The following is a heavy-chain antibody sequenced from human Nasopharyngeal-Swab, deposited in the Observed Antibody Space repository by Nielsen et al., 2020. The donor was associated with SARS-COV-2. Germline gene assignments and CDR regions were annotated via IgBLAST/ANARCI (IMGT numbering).Heavy chain of an antibody. CDR3: ARGDSYGDYFDY. V-gene: IGHV4-61*02. CDR1: GDSIRSGSYY. CDR2: IFTSGNT. Sequence: SETLSLTYTVSGDSIRSGSYYWTWIRQPAGEGLEWIGRIFTSGNTHYNPSLKSRVTISIDTSNSQFSLQLSSVTAADTAVYYCARGDSYGDYFDYWGQGTLVTVSS. D-gene: IGHD4-17*01. J-gene: IGHJ4*02.